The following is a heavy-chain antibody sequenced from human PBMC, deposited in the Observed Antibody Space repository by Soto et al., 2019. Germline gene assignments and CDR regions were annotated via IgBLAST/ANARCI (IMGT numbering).Heavy chain of an antibody. CDR1: GFTFSSYG. Sequence: QVQLVESGGGVVQPGRSLSLSCAASGFTFSSYGMQWVRQAPGKGLEWVAVIWHDGSNQYYGDSVKGRFTISRDNSKNTLNLLMNNLRAEYSAVYYCARSGITGTGYYFYGMDVWGQGTTVTVSS. J-gene: IGHJ6*02. CDR2: IWHDGSNQ. D-gene: IGHD1-7*01. V-gene: IGHV3-33*01. CDR3: ARSGITGTGYYFYGMDV.